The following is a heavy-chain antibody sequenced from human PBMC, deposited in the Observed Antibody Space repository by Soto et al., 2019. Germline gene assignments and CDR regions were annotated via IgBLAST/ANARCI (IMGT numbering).Heavy chain of an antibody. J-gene: IGHJ4*02. Sequence: GGSLRLSCAASGFTFSSYAMSWVRQAPGKGLEWVSAISGSGGSTYYADSVKGRFTISRDNSKNTLYLQMNSLRAEDTAVYYCAKIPEICDFCPPGGYFDYWGQGTLVTVSS. V-gene: IGHV3-23*01. CDR3: AKIPEICDFCPPGGYFDY. CDR2: ISGSGGST. CDR1: GFTFSSYA. D-gene: IGHD3-3*01.